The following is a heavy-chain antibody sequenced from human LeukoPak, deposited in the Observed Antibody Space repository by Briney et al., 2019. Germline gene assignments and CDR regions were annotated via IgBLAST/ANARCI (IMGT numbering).Heavy chain of an antibody. J-gene: IGHJ3*02. V-gene: IGHV4-39*07. CDR2: IYYSGST. CDR3: ARAVEDCSGGSCYFDAFDI. Sequence: SETLSLTCTVSGGSISSSSYYWGWIRQPPGKGLEWIGSIYYSGSTYYNPSLKSRVTISVDTSKNQFSLKLSSVTAADTAVYYCARAVEDCSGGSCYFDAFDIWGQGTMVTVSS. CDR1: GGSISSSSYY. D-gene: IGHD2-15*01.